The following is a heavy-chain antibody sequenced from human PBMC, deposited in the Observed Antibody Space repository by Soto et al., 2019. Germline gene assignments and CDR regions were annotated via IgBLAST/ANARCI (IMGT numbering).Heavy chain of an antibody. J-gene: IGHJ6*03. CDR1: GFTLTSYD. D-gene: IGHD3-3*01. CDR3: ARGGGGYDFWSGYYVYMDV. Sequence: ASVKVSSKASGFTLTSYDINWVRQATGQGLEWMGWMNPNSGNTGYAQKFQGRVTMTRNTSISTAYMELSSLRSEDTAVYYCARGGGGYDFWSGYYVYMDVWGKGTTVTVSS. CDR2: MNPNSGNT. V-gene: IGHV1-8*01.